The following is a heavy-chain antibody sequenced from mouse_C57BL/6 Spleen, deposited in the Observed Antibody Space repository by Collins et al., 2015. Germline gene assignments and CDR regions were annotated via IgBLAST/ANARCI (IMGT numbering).Heavy chain of an antibody. CDR2: IYPRDGST. J-gene: IGHJ2*01. CDR3: VLYYHGGSYNY. D-gene: IGHD1-1*01. CDR1: GYILIDHT. Sequence: QVQLQQSDAELVKPGASVKISCKVSGYILIDHTIHWMKQRPEQGLEWIGYIYPRDGSTKYNEKFMVKATLTADKSSSTAYMQLNSLTSEDSAVYFCVLYYHGGSYNYWGQGTTLIVSS. V-gene: IGHV1-78*01.